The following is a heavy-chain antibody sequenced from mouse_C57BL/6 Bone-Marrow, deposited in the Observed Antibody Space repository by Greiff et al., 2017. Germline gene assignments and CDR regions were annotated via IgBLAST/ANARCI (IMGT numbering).Heavy chain of an antibody. V-gene: IGHV1-54*01. Sequence: VKLQQSGAELVRPGTSVKVSCKASGYAFTNYLIEWVKQRPGQGLEWIGVINPGSGGTNYNEKFKGKATLTADKSSSTAYMQLSSLTSEDSAVYFGARSKNWDSWFAYWGQGTLVTVSA. D-gene: IGHD4-1*01. CDR2: INPGSGGT. CDR1: GYAFTNYL. CDR3: ARSKNWDSWFAY. J-gene: IGHJ3*01.